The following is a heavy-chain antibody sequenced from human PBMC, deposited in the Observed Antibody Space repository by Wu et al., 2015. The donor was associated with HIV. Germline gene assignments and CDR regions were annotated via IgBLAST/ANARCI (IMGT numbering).Heavy chain of an antibody. Sequence: QVQLAQSGAEVRTPGSSVKVSCKASGGTFSSNVISWVRQAPGQGLEWMGGIIPSFVTAHYAQNFQGRVTITTDEATSTAYMELRSLRSEDAAVYYCATDGDYISGSVYWGQGTLVTVSS. CDR3: ATDGDYISGSVY. CDR2: IIPSFVTA. J-gene: IGHJ4*02. CDR1: GGTFSSNV. V-gene: IGHV1-69*05. D-gene: IGHD6-19*01.